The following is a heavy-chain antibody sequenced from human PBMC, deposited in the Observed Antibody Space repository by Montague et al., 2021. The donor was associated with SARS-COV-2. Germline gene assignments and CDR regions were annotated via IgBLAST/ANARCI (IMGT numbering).Heavy chain of an antibody. CDR2: ISGSSGST. V-gene: IGHV3-23*01. D-gene: IGHD5-18*01. J-gene: IGHJ4*02. Sequence: SRRLSWSASGFTFNSYAMRWVRQAPGKGLEWVSAISGSSGSTYYADSVKGRFTISRDNSKNTLYLQMNSLRAEDTAVYYCAKAAWIQLWFRTPYLDDWGQGTLVTVSS. CDR1: GFTFNSYA. CDR3: AKAAWIQLWFRTPYLDD.